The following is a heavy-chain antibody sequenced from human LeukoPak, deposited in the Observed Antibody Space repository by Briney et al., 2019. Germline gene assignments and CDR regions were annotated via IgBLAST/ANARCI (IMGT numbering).Heavy chain of an antibody. V-gene: IGHV4-34*01. Sequence: SETLSLTCAVYGGSFSGYYWSWIRQPPGKGLEWIGEINHSGSTNYNPSLKSRVTISVDTSKNQFSLKLSSVTAADTAAYYCATEYYDFWSGPTYFDYWGQGTLVTVSS. D-gene: IGHD3-3*01. J-gene: IGHJ4*02. CDR1: GGSFSGYY. CDR2: INHSGST. CDR3: ATEYYDFWSGPTYFDY.